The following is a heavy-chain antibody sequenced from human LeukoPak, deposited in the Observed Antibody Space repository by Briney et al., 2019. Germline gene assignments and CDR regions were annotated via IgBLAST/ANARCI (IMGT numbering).Heavy chain of an antibody. CDR3: ARDRGSGSYNVFDI. V-gene: IGHV4-61*02. Sequence: PSQTLSLTCTVSGGSISSGSYYWVWIRQSAGKGLEWIGRIYIYTSVSTNYNPSLKNRVTISVDTSKNQFSLNLSSVTAADTAVYYCARDRGSGSYNVFDIWGQGTKVTVST. CDR1: GGSISSGSYY. J-gene: IGHJ3*02. CDR2: YIYTSVST. D-gene: IGHD3-10*01.